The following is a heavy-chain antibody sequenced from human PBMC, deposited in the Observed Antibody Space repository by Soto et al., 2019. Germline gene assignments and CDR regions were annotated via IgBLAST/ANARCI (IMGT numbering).Heavy chain of an antibody. CDR2: IYYSGST. J-gene: IGHJ5*02. Sequence: SETLSLTCTVSGGSISSSSYYWGWIRQPPGKGLEWIGSIYYSGSTYYNPSLKSRVTISVDTSKNQFSLKLSSVTAADTAVYYCSRILYYYDSSGYYTNWFAPWGQGTLVTVSS. CDR3: SRILYYYDSSGYYTNWFAP. CDR1: GGSISSSSYY. V-gene: IGHV4-39*01. D-gene: IGHD3-22*01.